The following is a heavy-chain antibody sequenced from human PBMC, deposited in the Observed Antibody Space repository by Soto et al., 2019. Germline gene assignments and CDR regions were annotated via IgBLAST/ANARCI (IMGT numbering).Heavy chain of an antibody. J-gene: IGHJ3*01. D-gene: IGHD2-21*02. CDR3: AKSLVTPSDAFDL. V-gene: IGHV3-23*01. Sequence: GGSLRLSCAASGFTFGNYAMNWVRQAPGKGLEWISSISDPGTSTYYANSVKGRFSMSRDNSKNTLFLQMNRLRADDTAVYFCAKSLVTPSDAFDLWGRGTLVTVSS. CDR2: ISDPGTST. CDR1: GFTFGNYA.